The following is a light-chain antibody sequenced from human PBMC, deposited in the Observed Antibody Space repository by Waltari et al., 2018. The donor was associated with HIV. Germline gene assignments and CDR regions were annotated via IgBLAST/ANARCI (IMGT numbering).Light chain of an antibody. CDR1: SSNIGSNA. CDR3: AAWDDSLNDSYV. J-gene: IGLJ1*01. CDR2: SNN. Sequence: QSVLTQPPSASGPPGQRVTISCSGSSSNIGSNAVNWFHPLPGTAPTLLIYSNNQRPSGVPDRFSGSKSGTSASLAISGLQSDDEADYYCAAWDDSLNDSYVFGPGTKVTVL. V-gene: IGLV1-44*01.